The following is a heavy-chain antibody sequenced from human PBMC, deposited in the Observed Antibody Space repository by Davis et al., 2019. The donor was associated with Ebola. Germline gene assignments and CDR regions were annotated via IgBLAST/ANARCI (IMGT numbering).Heavy chain of an antibody. D-gene: IGHD3-22*01. CDR3: TRECYDSGGKSRFDP. CDR1: GFIFRTSW. Sequence: PGGSLRLSCAASGFIFRTSWMGWVRQGPGMGLEWVANIKPDGTEEYYVDSVKGRFTISRDNAKNSLYLQMNSLRAEDTAVYYCTRECYDSGGKSRFDPWGQGTQVTVSS. CDR2: IKPDGTEE. V-gene: IGHV3-7*01. J-gene: IGHJ5*02.